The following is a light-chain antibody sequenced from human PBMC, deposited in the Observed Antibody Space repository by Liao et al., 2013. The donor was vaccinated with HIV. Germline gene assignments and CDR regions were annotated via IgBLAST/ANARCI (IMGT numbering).Light chain of an antibody. CDR1: NIGSKS. J-gene: IGLJ1*01. Sequence: SYELTQPPSVSVAPGKTARITCEGNNIGSKSVHWYQQKPGQAPVLVIYSDSDRPSGIPERFSGSNSGNTATLTISRVEAGDEADYYCQVWDSSTAYVFGTGTKVTVL. CDR2: SDS. V-gene: IGLV3-21*01. CDR3: QVWDSSTAYV.